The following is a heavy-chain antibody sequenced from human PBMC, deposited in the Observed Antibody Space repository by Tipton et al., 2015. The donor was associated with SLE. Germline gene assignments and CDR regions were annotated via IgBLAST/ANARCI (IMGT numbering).Heavy chain of an antibody. V-gene: IGHV4-30-4*01. D-gene: IGHD4-17*01. CDR1: GGSISSSSYY. CDR3: ASPHGDSDFDL. J-gene: IGHJ2*01. CDR2: IYYSGST. Sequence: TLSLTCTVSGGSISSSSYYWSWIRQPPGKGLEWIGYIYYSGSTYYNPSLKSRVTISVDTSKNQFSLKLSSVTAADTAVYYCASPHGDSDFDLWGRGTLVTVSS.